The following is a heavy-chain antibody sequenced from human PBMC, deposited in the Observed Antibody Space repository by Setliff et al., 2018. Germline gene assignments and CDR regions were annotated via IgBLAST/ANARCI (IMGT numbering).Heavy chain of an antibody. CDR3: ATSYSGSYYGY. CDR1: GYTFTSYG. Sequence: ASVKVSCKASGYTFTSYGISWVRQAPGQGLEWMGWMNPNSGNTGYAQKFQGRVTMTRNTSISTAYMELSSLRSEDTAVYYCATSYSGSYYGYWGQGTLVTVSS. V-gene: IGHV1-8*02. J-gene: IGHJ4*02. D-gene: IGHD1-26*01. CDR2: MNPNSGNT.